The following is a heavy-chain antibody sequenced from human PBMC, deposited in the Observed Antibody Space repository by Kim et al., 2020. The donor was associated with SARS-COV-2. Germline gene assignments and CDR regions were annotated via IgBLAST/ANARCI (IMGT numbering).Heavy chain of an antibody. CDR2: AFDSGTT. CDR3: AREVEKFYDTIGYGIFDY. Sequence: SETLSLTCTVSCGSVSSGSYYWSWIRQPPGKGLEWIGNAFDSGTTNYNPSLKSRVTISLDMSKSQFSLKLKSVTAADTAVYYCAREVEKFYDTIGYGIFDYWGQGTLVTVSS. CDR1: CGSVSSGSYY. J-gene: IGHJ4*02. V-gene: IGHV4-61*01. D-gene: IGHD3-16*01.